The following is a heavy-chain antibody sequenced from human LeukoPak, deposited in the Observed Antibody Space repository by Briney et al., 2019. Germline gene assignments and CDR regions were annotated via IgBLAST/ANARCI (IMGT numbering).Heavy chain of an antibody. CDR3: ARGSVYYYDSSGPS. J-gene: IGHJ5*02. V-gene: IGHV1-24*01. D-gene: IGHD3-22*01. CDR1: GYTLTELS. CDR2: FDPEDGET. Sequence: GSVKGSCKVFGYTLTELSMHWVRQAPGKRLGWMGGFDPEDGETIYAQKFQGRVTMTEDTSTDTAYMELSSLRSEDTAVYYCARGSVYYYDSSGPSWGQGTLVTVSS.